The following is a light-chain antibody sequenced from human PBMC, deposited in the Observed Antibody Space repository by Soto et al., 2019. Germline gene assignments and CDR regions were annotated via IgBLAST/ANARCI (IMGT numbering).Light chain of an antibody. Sequence: EIVVTHSPVTLSVSPWERATLSCRASQSVSSNLAWYQQKPGQAPRLLIYGASTRATGIPARFSGSGSGTEFTLTISSLQSEDFAVYYCQQYNNWPPWAFGQGTKVDIK. V-gene: IGKV3-15*01. CDR2: GAS. J-gene: IGKJ1*01. CDR3: QQYNNWPPWA. CDR1: QSVSSN.